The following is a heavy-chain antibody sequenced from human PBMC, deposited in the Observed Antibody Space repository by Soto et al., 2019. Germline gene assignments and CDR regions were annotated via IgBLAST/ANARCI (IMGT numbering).Heavy chain of an antibody. CDR1: GGSITSYH. J-gene: IGHJ6*02. Sequence: NPSETLSLTCIVSGGSITSYHWSWIRQPAGKGLELIGRIYASGSTNYNPSLKSRVTMSVDASKNQFSLRLSSVTAADTALYFCARDYYGSASYENYYYYGMDVWGQGTTVTVSS. CDR2: IYASGST. D-gene: IGHD3-10*01. CDR3: ARDYYGSASYENYYYYGMDV. V-gene: IGHV4-4*07.